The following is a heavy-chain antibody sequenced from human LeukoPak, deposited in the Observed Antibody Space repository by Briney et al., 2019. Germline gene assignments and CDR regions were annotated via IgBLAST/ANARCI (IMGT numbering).Heavy chain of an antibody. CDR3: ARRIRYCSGGSCYPPLYYYYMDV. D-gene: IGHD2-15*01. Sequence: SETLSLTCAVYGGSFSGYYWSWIRQPPGKGLEWIGEINHSGSTNYNPSLKSRVTISVDTSKNQFSLKLSSVTAADTAVYYCARRIRYCSGGSCYPPLYYYYMDVWGKGTTVTISS. V-gene: IGHV4-34*01. J-gene: IGHJ6*03. CDR2: INHSGST. CDR1: GGSFSGYY.